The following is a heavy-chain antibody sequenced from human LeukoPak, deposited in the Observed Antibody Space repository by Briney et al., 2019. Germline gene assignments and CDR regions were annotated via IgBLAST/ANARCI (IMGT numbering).Heavy chain of an antibody. Sequence: GGSLRLSCAASGFTFSSYSMNWVRQAPGKGLEWVSYISSSSSTIYYADSVKGRFTISRDNAKNSLYLQMNSLRAEDTAVYYCARESYCSSTSCHNAFDIWGQGTMVTVSS. CDR2: ISSSSSTI. D-gene: IGHD2-2*02. CDR3: ARESYCSSTSCHNAFDI. CDR1: GFTFSSYS. J-gene: IGHJ3*02. V-gene: IGHV3-48*04.